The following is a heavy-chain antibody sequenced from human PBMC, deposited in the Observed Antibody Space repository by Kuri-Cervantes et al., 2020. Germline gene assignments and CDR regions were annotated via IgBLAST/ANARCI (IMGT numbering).Heavy chain of an antibody. V-gene: IGHV4-61*08. Sequence: LYCAASGGSNSSGGYSWSWIRQPPGKGLEWIGEINHSGSTNYNPSLKSRVTISVDTSKNQFSLKLSSVTAADTAVYYCARDQNYYDSGYYGMDVWGQGTTVTVSS. J-gene: IGHJ6*02. CDR3: ARDQNYYDSGYYGMDV. D-gene: IGHD3-22*01. CDR1: GGSNSSGGYS. CDR2: INHSGST.